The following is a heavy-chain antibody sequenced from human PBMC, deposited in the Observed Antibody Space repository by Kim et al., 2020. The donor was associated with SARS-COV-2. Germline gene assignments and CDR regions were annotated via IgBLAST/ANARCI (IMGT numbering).Heavy chain of an antibody. D-gene: IGHD1-26*01. Sequence: ASVKVSCKGSGYTFTTYGMHWVRQAPGQRLEWMGWINVGNGNTKYSEKFQGIVTITRDTSASTAYMELSSLRFEDSAVYYCARDQGVGDYWGQGALVTVSS. V-gene: IGHV1-3*01. J-gene: IGHJ4*02. CDR1: GYTFTTYG. CDR2: INVGNGNT. CDR3: ARDQGVGDY.